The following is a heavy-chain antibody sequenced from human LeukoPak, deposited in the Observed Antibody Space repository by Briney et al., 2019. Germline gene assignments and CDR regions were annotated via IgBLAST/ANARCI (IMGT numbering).Heavy chain of an antibody. Sequence: AASVKVSCKASGYTFTSYYMHWVRQAPGQGLEWMGIINPSGGSTSYAQKFQGRVTMTRDTSTSTVYMELSSLRSEDTAVYYCAREGSGIAVAGTLEFDPWGQGTLVTVSS. J-gene: IGHJ5*02. CDR3: AREGSGIAVAGTLEFDP. V-gene: IGHV1-46*01. D-gene: IGHD6-19*01. CDR1: GYTFTSYY. CDR2: INPSGGST.